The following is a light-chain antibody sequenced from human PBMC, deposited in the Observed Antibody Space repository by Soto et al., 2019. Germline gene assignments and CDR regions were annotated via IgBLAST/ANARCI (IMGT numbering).Light chain of an antibody. CDR3: CSSAGTYTWV. Sequence: QSALTQPRSVSGSPGQSVTISCTGISSDVDTYNYVSWYQQYPGKAPKLIIYDVNKRPSGVPDRFSGSKSGNTASLTISGLQAEDETDYYCCSSAGTYTWVFGGGTKLTVL. V-gene: IGLV2-11*01. J-gene: IGLJ3*02. CDR2: DVN. CDR1: SSDVDTYNY.